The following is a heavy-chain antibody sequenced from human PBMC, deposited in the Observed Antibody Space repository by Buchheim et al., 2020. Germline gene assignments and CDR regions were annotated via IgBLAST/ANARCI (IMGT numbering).Heavy chain of an antibody. Sequence: EVQLVESGGGLVQPGGSLRLFCAASGFSFRTKWMSWVRQAPGRGLVWVANIAPDGTEKYYVDSVKGRFTISRDNTEHSLYLQMSGLRFEDAAVYYCARDEIWGQGTL. J-gene: IGHJ4*02. V-gene: IGHV3-7*01. CDR1: GFSFRTKW. CDR2: IAPDGTEK. CDR3: ARDEI.